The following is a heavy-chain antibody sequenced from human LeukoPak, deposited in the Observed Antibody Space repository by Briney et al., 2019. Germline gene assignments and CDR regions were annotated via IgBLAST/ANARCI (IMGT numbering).Heavy chain of an antibody. D-gene: IGHD5-12*01. CDR1: GYTFTDYY. CDR3: TSVTLSAYDGGY. Sequence: ASVKVSCKASGYTFTDYYMHWVRQAPGQELEWVGWIHPKSGATNYAQRFQGRVSMTRDTSISTAYMELSRLNSDDTAVYYCTSVTLSAYDGGYRGQGTLVTVSS. V-gene: IGHV1-2*02. J-gene: IGHJ4*01. CDR2: IHPKSGAT.